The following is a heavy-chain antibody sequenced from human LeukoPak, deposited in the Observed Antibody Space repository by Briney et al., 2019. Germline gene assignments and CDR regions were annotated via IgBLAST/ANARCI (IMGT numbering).Heavy chain of an antibody. D-gene: IGHD4-11*01. J-gene: IGHJ4*02. CDR3: VRDYSNFVQGD. CDR2: IYSGGET. CDR1: GDSISSSHYY. V-gene: IGHV4-39*02. Sequence: SETLSLTCTVSGDSISSSHYYWGWIRQSPGKGLVWIGSIYSGGETHYNPSLNSRVTMFLDTSKNRFSLNLISVTATDTAVYYCVRDYSNFVQGDWGQGTLVTVSS.